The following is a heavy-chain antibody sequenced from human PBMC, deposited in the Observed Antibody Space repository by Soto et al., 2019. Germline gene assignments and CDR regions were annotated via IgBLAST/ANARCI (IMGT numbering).Heavy chain of an antibody. V-gene: IGHV4-34*01. CDR2: INHSGST. CDR3: ARGRRGYSSSWYNAFDD. J-gene: IGHJ4*02. D-gene: IGHD6-13*01. Sequence: QVQLQQWGAGLLKPSETLSLTCAVYGGSFSGYYCSWIRQPPGKGLEWIGEINHSGSTNYNPSLKRRVTISVDTATNQVSLKLSSVTAADTAVYYCARGRRGYSSSWYNAFDDCGQGTLVTVSA. CDR1: GGSFSGYY.